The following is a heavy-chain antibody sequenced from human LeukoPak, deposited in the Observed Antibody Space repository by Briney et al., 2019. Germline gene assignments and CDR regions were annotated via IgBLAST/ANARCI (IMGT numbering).Heavy chain of an antibody. D-gene: IGHD3-22*01. CDR3: AKHIDGVTMIVVVIFDY. Sequence: PGGSLRLSCAASGFTFSSYAMSWVRQAPGKGLEWVSAISGSGGSTYYADSVKGRFTISRDNSKNTLYLQMNSLRAEDTAVYYCAKHIDGVTMIVVVIFDYWGQGTLVTVSS. J-gene: IGHJ4*02. CDR1: GFTFSSYA. V-gene: IGHV3-23*01. CDR2: ISGSGGST.